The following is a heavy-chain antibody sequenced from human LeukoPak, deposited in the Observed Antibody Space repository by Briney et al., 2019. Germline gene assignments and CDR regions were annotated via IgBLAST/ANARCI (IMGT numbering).Heavy chain of an antibody. J-gene: IGHJ6*02. Sequence: SETLSLTCAVYGGSFSGYYWSWIRQPPGKGLEWIGEINHSGSTNYNPSLKSRVTVSVDTSKNQFSLKLSSVTAADTAVYYCARGRRAYCSSTSCYLYYYYGMGVWGQGTTVTVSS. CDR2: INHSGST. V-gene: IGHV4-34*01. D-gene: IGHD2-2*01. CDR1: GGSFSGYY. CDR3: ARGRRAYCSSTSCYLYYYYGMGV.